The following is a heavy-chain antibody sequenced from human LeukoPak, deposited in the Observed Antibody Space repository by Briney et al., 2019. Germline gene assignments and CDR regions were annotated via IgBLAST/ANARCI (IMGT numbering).Heavy chain of an antibody. CDR1: GFTFSSYG. D-gene: IGHD6-19*01. CDR2: IWYDGSNK. V-gene: IGHV3-33*01. Sequence: GGSLRLSCAASGFTFSSYGMNWVRQAPGKGLEWVAVIWYDGSNKYYADSVKGRFTISRDDSKNTLYLQMNSLRADDTAAYYCATVGSAWSMDDWGQGTLVTVSS. CDR3: ATVGSAWSMDD. J-gene: IGHJ4*02.